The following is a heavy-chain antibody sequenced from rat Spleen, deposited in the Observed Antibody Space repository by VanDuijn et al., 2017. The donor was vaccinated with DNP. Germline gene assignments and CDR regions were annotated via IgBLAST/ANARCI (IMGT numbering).Heavy chain of an antibody. J-gene: IGHJ2*01. V-gene: IGHV3-3*01. CDR3: ARQSRTTRGFDY. CDR1: EYSITSSYR. CDR2: INSAGST. Sequence: EVQLQESGPGLVKPSQSLALTCSVTEYSITSSYRWNWIRKFPGNKLEWMGYINSAGSTNYNPSLKRRISITRDTSKNQFFLQVNSVTTEDTATYYCARQSRTTRGFDYWGQGVMVTVSS. D-gene: IGHD1-2*01.